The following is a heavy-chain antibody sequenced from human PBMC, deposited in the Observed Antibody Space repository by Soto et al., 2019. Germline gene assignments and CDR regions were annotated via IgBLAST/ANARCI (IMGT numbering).Heavy chain of an antibody. V-gene: IGHV1-69*02. J-gene: IGHJ6*03. D-gene: IGHD2-15*01. CDR2: IIPILGIA. Sequence: SVKVSCKASGGTFSSYTISWVRQAPGQGLEWMGRIIPILGIANYAQKFQGRVTITADKSTSTAYMELSSLRSEDTAVYYCARAPGGYCSGGSCDWDYYYYYMDVWGKGTTVTVSS. CDR3: ARAPGGYCSGGSCDWDYYYYYMDV. CDR1: GGTFSSYT.